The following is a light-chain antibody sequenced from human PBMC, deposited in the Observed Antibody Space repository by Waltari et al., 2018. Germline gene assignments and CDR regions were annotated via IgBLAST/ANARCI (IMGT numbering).Light chain of an antibody. CDR1: QSVGIN. Sequence: DIQMTQSPSFLSASVGDRVTISCRASQSVGINLNWYHQRPGQAPNLLIFGVSSLHGGAPSRFSGSGSETVFSLTIRGLQPEDCAVYYCQQYNNWPPFFGQGTKLEIK. CDR3: QQYNNWPPF. J-gene: IGKJ2*01. CDR2: GVS. V-gene: IGKV1-39*02.